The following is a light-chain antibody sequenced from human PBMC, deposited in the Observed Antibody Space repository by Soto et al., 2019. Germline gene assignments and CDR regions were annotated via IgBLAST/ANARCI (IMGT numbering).Light chain of an antibody. Sequence: RMSQSPSSLSASPGDRVTITCRTSQSISSYLNCYQQKPGKGPNLLIYGASSLQSGVPSRFSGSGSGTDFTLTISSLQPEDFATYYCQQSYSAPPWTFGQGTKVDI. CDR3: QQSYSAPPWT. CDR2: GAS. J-gene: IGKJ1*01. CDR1: QSISSY. V-gene: IGKV1-39*01.